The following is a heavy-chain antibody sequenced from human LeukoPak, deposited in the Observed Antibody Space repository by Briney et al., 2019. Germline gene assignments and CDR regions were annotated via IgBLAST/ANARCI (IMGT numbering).Heavy chain of an antibody. CDR1: GFTFSNYA. V-gene: IGHV3-23*01. CDR2: ISASGGDT. CDR3: TKDPHAVATPRDY. D-gene: IGHD2-21*02. Sequence: GGSLRLSCAASGFTFSNYAMIWVRQAPGRGLEWVSSISASGGDTYYLDSVTGRFTISRDNSKNTLYLQMNSLKAEDTAIYYCTKDPHAVATPRDYWGQGILITVSS. J-gene: IGHJ4*02.